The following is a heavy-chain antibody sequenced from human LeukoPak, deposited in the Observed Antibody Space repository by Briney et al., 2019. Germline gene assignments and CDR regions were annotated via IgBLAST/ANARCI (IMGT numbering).Heavy chain of an antibody. CDR1: GFKFSDHY. V-gene: IGHV3-72*01. CDR2: SRNKASSYTT. J-gene: IGHJ6*02. Sequence: GGSQRLSCAASGFKFSDHYIDWVRHAQGKGREWVGRSRNKASSYTTEYAASVEGRFTISRDVSESSLYLQMNSLRTEDTAVYYCGRIAITANNGMDVWGQGTTVTVSS. CDR3: GRIAITANNGMDV. D-gene: IGHD1/OR15-1a*01.